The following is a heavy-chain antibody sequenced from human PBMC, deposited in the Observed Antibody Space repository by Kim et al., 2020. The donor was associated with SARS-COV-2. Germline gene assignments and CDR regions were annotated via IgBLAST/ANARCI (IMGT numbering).Heavy chain of an antibody. CDR2: LNVGSGDT. CDR1: GFTFSHFS. CDR3: ARGVLVLSLAMTYYHYGLDV. J-gene: IGHJ6*02. V-gene: IGHV1-3*01. D-gene: IGHD2-2*01. Sequence: ASVKVSCKASGFTFSHFSLHWVRQAPGQSLEWMGWLNVGSGDTRFSQKFQGRVSITADTSESVAYMELSGLRSEDTALYYCARGVLVLSLAMTYYHYGLDVWGQGTTVTVSS.